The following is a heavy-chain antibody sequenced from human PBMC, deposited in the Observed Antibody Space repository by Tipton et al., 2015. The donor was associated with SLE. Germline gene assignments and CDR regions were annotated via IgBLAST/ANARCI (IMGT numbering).Heavy chain of an antibody. CDR1: GVSISTFY. CDR2: IYYSGGST. CDR3: ARHIFVGYDAFDI. V-gene: IGHV4-59*08. J-gene: IGHJ3*02. Sequence: LRLSCTVSGVSISTFYWSWIRQPPGKGLEWIGYIYYSGGSTNYNPSLKSRVTTSIDTSRNQFSLKLSSVTAADTAVYYCARHIFVGYDAFDIWGQGTMVTASS. D-gene: IGHD2-21*01.